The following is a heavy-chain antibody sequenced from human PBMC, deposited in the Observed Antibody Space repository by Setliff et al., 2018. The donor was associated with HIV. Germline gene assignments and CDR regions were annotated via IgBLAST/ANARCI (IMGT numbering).Heavy chain of an antibody. D-gene: IGHD3-9*01. Sequence: SETLSLTCTVYGGSFSGYYWSWIRQPPGKGLEWIGEINHSGSTSYNPSLKIRVSISVDTSKNQFSLRLSSVTTADSAVYYCARLYYAISTAYVDGFDSWGQGTLVTVSS. CDR1: GGSFSGYY. V-gene: IGHV4-34*01. CDR2: INHSGST. J-gene: IGHJ4*02. CDR3: ARLYYAISTAYVDGFDS.